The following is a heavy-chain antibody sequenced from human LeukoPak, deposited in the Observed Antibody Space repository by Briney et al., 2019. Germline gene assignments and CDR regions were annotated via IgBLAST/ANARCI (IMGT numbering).Heavy chain of an antibody. V-gene: IGHV3-74*01. CDR2: INSDGSNT. Sequence: GGSPGLSCAASGFTFSSNYIHWVRQAPGKGLVWVSRINSDGSNTNYADSVKGRFTISRDNAKNTVYLQMNSLRAEDTAVYYCAREYSGSYKWFDSWGQGTLVTVSS. J-gene: IGHJ5*01. CDR3: AREYSGSYKWFDS. CDR1: GFTFSSNY. D-gene: IGHD1-26*01.